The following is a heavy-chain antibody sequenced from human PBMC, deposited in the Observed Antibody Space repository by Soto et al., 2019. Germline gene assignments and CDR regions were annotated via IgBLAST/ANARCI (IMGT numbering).Heavy chain of an antibody. D-gene: IGHD3-10*01. CDR1: GFTFINYA. CDR3: ARKVPGSTSRPDYWYFDL. J-gene: IGHJ2*01. Sequence: EVQLLESGGGLVQPGGSLRLSCAGSGFTFINYAMNWVRQAPGKGLEWVSTISGGGDAPFFADSVRGRFTISRDNSKNTVTPPMNNLGVDDTAVYFCARKVPGSTSRPDYWYFDLWGRGTLVTVSS. V-gene: IGHV3-23*01. CDR2: ISGGGDAP.